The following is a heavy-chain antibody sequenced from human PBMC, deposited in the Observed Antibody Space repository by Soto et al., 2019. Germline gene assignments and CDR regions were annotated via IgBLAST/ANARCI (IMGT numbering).Heavy chain of an antibody. CDR2: IKSKTDGGTT. J-gene: IGHJ4*02. V-gene: IGHV3-15*01. CDR1: GFTFSNAW. CDR3: TTEAGAVQDIVVVPAANFDY. D-gene: IGHD2-2*01. Sequence: GESLKISCAASGFTFSNAWMSWVHQAPGKGLEWVGRIKSKTDGGTTDYAAPVKGRFTISRDDSKNTLYLQMNSLKTEDTAVYYCTTEAGAVQDIVVVPAANFDYWGQGTLVTVSS.